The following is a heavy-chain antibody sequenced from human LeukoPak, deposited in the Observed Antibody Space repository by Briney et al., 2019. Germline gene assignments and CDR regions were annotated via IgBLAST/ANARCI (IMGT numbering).Heavy chain of an antibody. D-gene: IGHD4-17*01. CDR3: ARGDYHSI. CDR2: ISSHSSYI. V-gene: IGHV3-21*01. CDR1: GFTFSSYN. J-gene: IGHJ4*02. Sequence: TGGSLRLSCATSGFTFSSYNMCWVRQAPGKGLEWVSSISSHSSYIYYADSVKGRFTISRDNAQNSLYLQMNSLRAEDTAVYYCARGDYHSIWGQGTLLTVSS.